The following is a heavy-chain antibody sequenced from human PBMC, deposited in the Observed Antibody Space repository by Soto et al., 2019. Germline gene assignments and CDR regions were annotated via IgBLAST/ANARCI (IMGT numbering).Heavy chain of an antibody. J-gene: IGHJ4*02. Sequence: PSGALRLSCAVSGFTVTSDSINWVRHVAGQGLEWVSSISSTTNYISSGDCMKSRFTISRDNPTNSLYLEMNSLRAEDTAVYYCARESEDLTSYFDYWGQGTLVTVSS. CDR2: ISSTTNYI. V-gene: IGHV3-21*06. CDR3: ARESEDLTSYFDY. CDR1: GFTVTSDS.